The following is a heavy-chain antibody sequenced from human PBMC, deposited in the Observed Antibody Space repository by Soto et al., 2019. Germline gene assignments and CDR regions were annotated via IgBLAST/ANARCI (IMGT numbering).Heavy chain of an antibody. D-gene: IGHD3-16*01. Sequence: GASVKVSCKASGYTFTGYYMHWVRHAPGQGLEWMGWINPNSGGTNYAQKFQGRVTMTRDTSISTAYMELSRLRSDDTAVYYCARERGWGYYYGMDVWGQGTTVTVSS. V-gene: IGHV1-2*02. CDR3: ARERGWGYYYGMDV. J-gene: IGHJ6*02. CDR2: INPNSGGT. CDR1: GYTFTGYY.